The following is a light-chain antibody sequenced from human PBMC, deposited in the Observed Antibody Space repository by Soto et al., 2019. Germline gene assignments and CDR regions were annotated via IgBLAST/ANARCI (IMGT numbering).Light chain of an antibody. CDR2: SPS. J-gene: IGKJ3*01. CDR1: QPSSFY. V-gene: IGKV1-27*01. Sequence: DLQMTQSPSYLSASVGDRVSISFRASQPSSFYLAWYQQKPGMVPHLLIYSPSTLQSAVPSRFSASGSGTNYTLTISSLQPGDVATYFCQKYNRVPFSFGPGTTVDLK. CDR3: QKYNRVPFS.